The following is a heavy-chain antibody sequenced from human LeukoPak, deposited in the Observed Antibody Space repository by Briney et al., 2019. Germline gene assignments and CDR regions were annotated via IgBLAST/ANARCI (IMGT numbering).Heavy chain of an antibody. Sequence: PGGSLRLSCAVSGFTFSSFNMDWVRQAPGKGLEWVSYISSSSDTIYYADSVKGRFTIARDNAKNSLYLQMDSLRDEDTAVYYCARHAPDYWGQGTLITVSS. J-gene: IGHJ4*02. V-gene: IGHV3-48*02. CDR2: ISSSSDTI. CDR3: ARHAPDY. CDR1: GFTFSSFN.